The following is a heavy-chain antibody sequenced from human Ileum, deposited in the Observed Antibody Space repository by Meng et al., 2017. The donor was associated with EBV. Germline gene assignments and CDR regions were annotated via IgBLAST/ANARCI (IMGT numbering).Heavy chain of an antibody. CDR1: GGSIRSSNW. CDR3: ARVGQWLPIDY. V-gene: IGHV4-4*02. Sequence: QVQLQESGPGLVKPSGTLSLNCAGPGGSIRSSNWWSWVRQPPGKGLEWIGEIYHSGSTNYNPSLKSRVTMSVDKSKNQFSLNLSSVTAADTAVYYCARVGQWLPIDYWGQGTLVTVSS. J-gene: IGHJ4*02. D-gene: IGHD6-19*01. CDR2: IYHSGST.